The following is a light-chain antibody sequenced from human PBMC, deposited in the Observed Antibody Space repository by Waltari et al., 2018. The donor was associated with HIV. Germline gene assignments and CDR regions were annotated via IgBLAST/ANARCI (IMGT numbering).Light chain of an antibody. CDR2: DVS. J-gene: IGLJ1*01. CDR1: NSDVGTYSY. V-gene: IGLV2-14*01. Sequence: QSALTQPASVSGSPGQSITISCTGTNSDVGTYSYVSWYQQHPGKAPKLMIYDVSKRPSGVSNRFSGSKSGNTASLTISGLQAEDEADYYCSSYTSSSTLVFGTGTKVTVL. CDR3: SSYTSSSTLV.